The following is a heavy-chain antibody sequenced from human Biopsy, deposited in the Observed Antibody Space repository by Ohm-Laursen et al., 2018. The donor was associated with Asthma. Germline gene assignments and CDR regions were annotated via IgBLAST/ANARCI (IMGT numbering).Heavy chain of an antibody. D-gene: IGHD1-26*01. V-gene: IGHV4-34*01. J-gene: IGHJ6*02. CDR1: GGSFSSNY. CDR3: ARGSSSRLSQWELLVSGGKRAHSYYGMDV. CDR2: THHSGYT. Sequence: LSLTCAVYGGSFSSNYWSWIRQTPGKGLEWLLDTHHSGYTNYNPSLSTPLTLSVDTSKNQFILRLTSVTAADTAVYYCARGSSSRLSQWELLVSGGKRAHSYYGMDVWGQGTTVTVSS.